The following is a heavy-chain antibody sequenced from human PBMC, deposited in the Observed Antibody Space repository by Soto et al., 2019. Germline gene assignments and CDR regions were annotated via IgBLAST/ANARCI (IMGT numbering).Heavy chain of an antibody. J-gene: IGHJ6*02. V-gene: IGHV3-33*01. CDR1: GFTFSSYG. CDR2: IYYDGSNK. Sequence: GGSLRLSCTASGFTFSSYGMHWVRQAPGKGLEWVALIYYDGSNKYYADSVKGRFTVSRDNSKNTLFLQMNSLRAEDTAVYNCARNLKDGGMDGWGQGTTVTASS. CDR3: ARNLKDGGMDG.